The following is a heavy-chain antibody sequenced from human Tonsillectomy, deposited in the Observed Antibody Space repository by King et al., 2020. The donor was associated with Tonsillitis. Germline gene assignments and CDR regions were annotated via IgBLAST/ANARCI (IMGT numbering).Heavy chain of an antibody. J-gene: IGHJ4*02. CDR3: ARGPPYSGSHVLDY. D-gene: IGHD1-26*01. CDR2: IYYSGSR. Sequence: QLQESGPGLVKPSQTLSLTCTVSGGSFSSGDYYWSWIRQPPGKGLEWIGYIYYSGSRYYNPSLKSRVTISVDTSKKQFSLDLTSVTVADTAVYFCARGPPYSGSHVLDYWGLGTLVTVSS. CDR1: GGSFSSGDYY. V-gene: IGHV4-30-4*01.